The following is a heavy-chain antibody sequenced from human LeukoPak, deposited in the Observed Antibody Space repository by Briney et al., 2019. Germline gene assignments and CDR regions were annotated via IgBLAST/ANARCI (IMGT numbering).Heavy chain of an antibody. CDR3: ARGYYDSSGYYSIDAFDV. Sequence: SETLSLTCAVYGGSFSGYYWSWIRQPPGKGLEWIGEINHSGSTNYNPSLKSRVTISVDTSKNQFSLKLSSVTAADTAVYYCARGYYDSSGYYSIDAFDVWGQGTLVTVSS. V-gene: IGHV4-34*01. CDR1: GGSFSGYY. J-gene: IGHJ4*02. CDR2: INHSGST. D-gene: IGHD3-22*01.